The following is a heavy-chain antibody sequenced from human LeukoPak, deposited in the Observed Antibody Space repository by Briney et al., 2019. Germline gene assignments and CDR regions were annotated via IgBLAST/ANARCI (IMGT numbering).Heavy chain of an antibody. J-gene: IGHJ4*02. CDR1: GFTSATYS. Sequence: GGSLRLSCAASGFTSATYSMNWVRQAPGKGLEWVSHSSSSGSTIYYAGSVKGRFTIARDNAKNSVYLQMNSLRAEDTAVYYCARGSLHSAYGFDYWGQGTLVTVSS. CDR2: SSSSGSTI. CDR3: ARGSLHSAYGFDY. V-gene: IGHV3-48*04. D-gene: IGHD5-12*01.